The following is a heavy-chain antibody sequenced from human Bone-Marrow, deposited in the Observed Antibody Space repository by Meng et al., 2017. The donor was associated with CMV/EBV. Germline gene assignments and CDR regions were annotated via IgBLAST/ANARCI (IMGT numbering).Heavy chain of an antibody. D-gene: IGHD1-26*01. CDR3: ARDGIGGATTGGDY. CDR1: GFTFSSYA. V-gene: IGHV3-30-3*01. J-gene: IGHJ4*02. Sequence: GESLKISCAASGFTFSSYAMHWVRQAPGKGLEWVAVISYDGSNKYYADSVKGRFTISRDNSKNTLYLQMNSLRAEDTAVYYCARDGIGGATTGGDYWGQGTLVTVSS. CDR2: ISYDGSNK.